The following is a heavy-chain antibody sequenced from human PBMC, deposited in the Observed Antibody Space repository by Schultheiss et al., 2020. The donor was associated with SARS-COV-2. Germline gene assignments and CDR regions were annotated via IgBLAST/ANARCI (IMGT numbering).Heavy chain of an antibody. D-gene: IGHD3-22*01. CDR1: GGSISSSNW. V-gene: IGHV4-4*02. CDR3: ARGGDDSSGYYYYGMDV. CDR2: IYHSGST. Sequence: GSLRLSCAVSGGSISSSNWWSWVRQPPGKGLEWIGSIYHSGSTNYNPSLKSRVTISVDTSKNQFSLKLSSVTAADTAVYYCARGGDDSSGYYYYGMDVWGQGTTVTVSS. J-gene: IGHJ6*02.